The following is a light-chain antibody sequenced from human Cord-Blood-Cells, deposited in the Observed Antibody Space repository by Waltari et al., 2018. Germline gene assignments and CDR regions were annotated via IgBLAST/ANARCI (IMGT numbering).Light chain of an antibody. Sequence: TQSPLSLPVTTGEPASISCRSSQSLLHSNGYNYLDWYLQKPGQSPQLLIYLGSNRASGVPDRFSGSGSGTDFTLKISRVEAEDVGVYYCMQALQTPRTFGQGTKLEIK. V-gene: IGKV2-28*01. CDR2: LGS. CDR1: QSLLHSNGYNY. CDR3: MQALQTPRT. J-gene: IGKJ2*01.